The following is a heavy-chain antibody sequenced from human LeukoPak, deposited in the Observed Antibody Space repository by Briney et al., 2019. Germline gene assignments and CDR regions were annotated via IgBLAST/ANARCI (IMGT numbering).Heavy chain of an antibody. CDR3: ASDPRVTGTGVYFDY. CDR2: VIPVLGMA. Sequence: SVKVSCKASGGTFSSYTISWVRQAPGQGLEWMGRVIPVLGMADYAQKFQGRVTITADKSTSTAYMDLSSLRSEDTAVYYCASDPRVTGTGVYFDYWGQGTLVTVSS. CDR1: GGTFSSYT. J-gene: IGHJ4*02. D-gene: IGHD1-7*01. V-gene: IGHV1-69*02.